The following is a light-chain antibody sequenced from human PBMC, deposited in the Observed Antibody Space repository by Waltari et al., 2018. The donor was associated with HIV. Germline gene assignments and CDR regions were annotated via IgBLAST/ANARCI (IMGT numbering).Light chain of an antibody. J-gene: IGLJ2*01. CDR1: SSNIGAGFD. CDR3: QSYDSSLSAL. Sequence: HSALTQPPSVSGAPGQRVTISCTGSSSNIGAGFDVHWYQHLPGTAPKLLIYSNSNRPSGVPDRFSGSKSGTSASLAITGLQAEDEADYYCQSYDSSLSALFGGGTKLTVL. V-gene: IGLV1-40*01. CDR2: SNS.